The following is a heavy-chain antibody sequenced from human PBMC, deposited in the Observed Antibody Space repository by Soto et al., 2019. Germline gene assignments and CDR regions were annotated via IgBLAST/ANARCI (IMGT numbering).Heavy chain of an antibody. V-gene: IGHV1-69*01. D-gene: IGHD3-10*01. Sequence: QLQLVQSGADLKTPGSSVKVSCQASGVTFSSETLGWVRQAPGQGLGWVGGIISLFGTASYAQRFQGSVTVTADESTRTVYMELISLRSDDTAVYFCATELGENPASPFDAWGQGTLVTVSS. CDR3: ATELGENPASPFDA. CDR2: IISLFGTA. J-gene: IGHJ4*02. CDR1: GVTFSSET.